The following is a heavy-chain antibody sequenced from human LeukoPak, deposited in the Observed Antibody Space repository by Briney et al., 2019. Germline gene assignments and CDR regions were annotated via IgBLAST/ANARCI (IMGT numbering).Heavy chain of an antibody. D-gene: IGHD3-22*01. Sequence: ASVKVSCKVSGYTLTELSMHWVRQAPGKGLEWMGGFDPEDGETIYAQKFQGRVTMTEDTSTDTAYMELSSLRSEDTAVYYCVTVPSYYYDRQYFQHWGQGTLVTVSS. V-gene: IGHV1-24*01. CDR2: FDPEDGET. CDR1: GYTLTELS. J-gene: IGHJ1*01. CDR3: VTVPSYYYDRQYFQH.